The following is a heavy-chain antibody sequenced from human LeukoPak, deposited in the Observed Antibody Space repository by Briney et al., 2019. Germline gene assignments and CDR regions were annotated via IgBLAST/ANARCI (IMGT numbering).Heavy chain of an antibody. D-gene: IGHD3-16*01. CDR3: AREITVYKAKPGHFDY. J-gene: IGHJ4*02. CDR1: GGSFSGYY. V-gene: IGHV4-34*01. CDR2: INHSGST. Sequence: SETLSLTCAVYGGSFSGYYWSWIRQPPGKGLEWIGEINHSGSTNYNPSLKSRVTISVDTSKNQFSLKLSSVTAADTAVYYCAREITVYKAKPGHFDYWGQGTLVTVSS.